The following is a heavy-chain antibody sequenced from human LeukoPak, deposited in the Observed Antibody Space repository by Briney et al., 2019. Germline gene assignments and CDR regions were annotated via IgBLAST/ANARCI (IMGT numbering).Heavy chain of an antibody. V-gene: IGHV3-23*01. CDR2: ISGSGGST. Sequence: GGSLRLSCAASGFTFSNAWMSWVRQAPGKGLEWVSAISGSGGSTYYADSVKGRFTISRDNSKNTLYLQMNSLRAEDTAVYYCAKFGDYTPMTNWFDPWGQGILVTVSS. CDR1: GFTFSNAW. D-gene: IGHD4-17*01. CDR3: AKFGDYTPMTNWFDP. J-gene: IGHJ5*02.